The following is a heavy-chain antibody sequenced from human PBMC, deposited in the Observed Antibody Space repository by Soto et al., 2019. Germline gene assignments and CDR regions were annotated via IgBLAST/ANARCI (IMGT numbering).Heavy chain of an antibody. J-gene: IGHJ5*02. Sequence: GGSLRLSCAASGFTFGDSYMSWIRQAPGKGLEWLSYISPGSRYPAYADSVKGRFTISRDNAKRSLYLQMMSLTAEDTAIYYCVRGGCGGLFDPWCQVIMVTVCS. CDR3: VRGGCGGLFDP. V-gene: IGHV3-11*06. CDR1: GFTFGDSY. CDR2: ISPGSRYP. D-gene: IGHD2-21*01.